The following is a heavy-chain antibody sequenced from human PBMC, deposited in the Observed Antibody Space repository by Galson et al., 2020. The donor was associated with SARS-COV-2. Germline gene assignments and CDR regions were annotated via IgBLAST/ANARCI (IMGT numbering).Heavy chain of an antibody. V-gene: IGHV3-33*01. D-gene: IGHD6-13*01. J-gene: IGHJ4*02. Sequence: GGSLRLSCIASGFTFRNYGMHWVRQAPGRGLEWVAVISNDGTKKYYADSVKGRLSISRDDSKNTLYLEMDSLRAEDTSVYFCATDGPKEGAVTVAGLRGHFDSWGQGTLVSVSS. CDR3: ATDGPKEGAVTVAGLRGHFDS. CDR1: GFTFRNYG. CDR2: ISNDGTKK.